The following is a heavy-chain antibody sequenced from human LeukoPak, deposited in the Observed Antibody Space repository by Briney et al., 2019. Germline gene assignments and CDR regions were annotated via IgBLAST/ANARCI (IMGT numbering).Heavy chain of an antibody. J-gene: IGHJ4*02. D-gene: IGHD6-13*01. CDR2: ISGSGGST. CDR3: ATKGADGYSSSSFDY. Sequence: PGGSLRLSCAASAFTFSSYAMSWVRQAPGKGLEWVSAISGSGGSTYYADSVKGRFTISRDNSKNTLYLQINSLRAEDTAVYYCATKGADGYSSSSFDYWGRGTLVTVSS. V-gene: IGHV3-23*01. CDR1: AFTFSSYA.